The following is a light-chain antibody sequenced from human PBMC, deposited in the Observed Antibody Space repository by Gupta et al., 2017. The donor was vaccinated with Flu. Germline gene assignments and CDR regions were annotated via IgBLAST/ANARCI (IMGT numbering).Light chain of an antibody. CDR2: EVV. J-gene: IGLJ1*01. V-gene: IGLV2-18*02. Sequence: SVTISCTGTYSDVGTYDRVSWYQQPPGTAPKLLIYEVVTRPSGVPDRFSGSKSGNTASLTISGLQAEDEADYYCSSYTSSSTYVFGTGTKVTVL. CDR1: YSDVGTYDR. CDR3: SSYTSSSTYV.